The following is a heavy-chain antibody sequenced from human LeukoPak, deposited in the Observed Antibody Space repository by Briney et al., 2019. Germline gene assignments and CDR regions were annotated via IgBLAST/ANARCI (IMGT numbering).Heavy chain of an antibody. CDR1: GGSFSGYY. V-gene: IGHV4-34*01. Sequence: SETLSLTCAVYGGSFSGYYWSWNRQPPRKGLEWIGEINHSGSTNYNPSLKSRVSISVDTSKIQFSLKLSSVTAADTAVYYCASCASSFIYGMDVWGQGTTVTVSS. CDR3: ASCASSFIYGMDV. J-gene: IGHJ6*02. D-gene: IGHD3-10*01. CDR2: INHSGST.